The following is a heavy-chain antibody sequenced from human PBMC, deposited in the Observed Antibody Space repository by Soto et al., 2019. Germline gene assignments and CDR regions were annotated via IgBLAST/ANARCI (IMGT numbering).Heavy chain of an antibody. Sequence: SVKVSCKASGGTFSSYTISWVRQAPGQGLEWMGRIIPILGIANYAQKFQGRVTITADKSTSTAYMELSSLRSEDTAVYYCAATYSGSYSAFDIWGQGTMVTVSS. V-gene: IGHV1-69*02. CDR2: IIPILGIA. CDR1: GGTFSSYT. D-gene: IGHD1-26*01. J-gene: IGHJ3*02. CDR3: AATYSGSYSAFDI.